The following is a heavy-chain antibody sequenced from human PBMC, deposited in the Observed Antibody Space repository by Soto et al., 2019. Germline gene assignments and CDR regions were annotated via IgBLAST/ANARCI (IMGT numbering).Heavy chain of an antibody. CDR3: ARSYGDSGSWPFDY. J-gene: IGHJ4*02. D-gene: IGHD5-12*01. CDR2: IHYSGST. V-gene: IGHV4-59*12. Sequence: QVQLQESGPGLVKPSETLSLTCTVSGGSITSYYWSWIRQPPGMGLEWIGYIHYSGSTQYKPSLKSQLTLSTDTSKNQFSLTLSSVTAADTALYYCARSYGDSGSWPFDYWGQGILVIVSS. CDR1: GGSITSYY.